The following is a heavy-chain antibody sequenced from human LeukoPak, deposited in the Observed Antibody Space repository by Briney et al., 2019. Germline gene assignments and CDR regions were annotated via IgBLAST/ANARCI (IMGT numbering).Heavy chain of an antibody. CDR2: IYYSGST. CDR1: GGSISSYY. CDR3: ARDSVAVAGPLYYYYGMDV. V-gene: IGHV4-59*01. D-gene: IGHD6-19*01. J-gene: IGHJ6*02. Sequence: SETLSLTCTVSGGSISSYYWSWIRQPPGKGLEWIGYIYYSGSTNYNPSLKSRVTISVDTSKKQFSLKLSSVTAADTAVYYCARDSVAVAGPLYYYYGMDVWGQGTTVTVSS.